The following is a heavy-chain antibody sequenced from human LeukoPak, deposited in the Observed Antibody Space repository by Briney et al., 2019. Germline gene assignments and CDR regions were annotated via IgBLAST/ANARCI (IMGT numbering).Heavy chain of an antibody. D-gene: IGHD5-18*01. V-gene: IGHV4-59*08. Sequence: SETLSLTCTVPGGSISSYYWSWIRQPPGKGLEWIGYIYYSGSTNYNPSLKSRVTISVDTSKNQFSLKLSSVTAADTAVYYCARHGQEWIQLWRDAFDIWGQGTMVTVSS. CDR1: GGSISSYY. CDR3: ARHGQEWIQLWRDAFDI. CDR2: IYYSGST. J-gene: IGHJ3*02.